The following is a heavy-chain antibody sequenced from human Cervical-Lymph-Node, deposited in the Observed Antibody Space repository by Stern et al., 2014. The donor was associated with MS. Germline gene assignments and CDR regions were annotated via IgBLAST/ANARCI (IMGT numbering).Heavy chain of an antibody. Sequence: VQLVQSGAEVTKPGSSVKVSCKASGGNFSKFPSSWVRQAPGQGLEWMGGIIPCFGTPTYAHEFRVMCTITADVSTSTVYMELSSLRSDDTAVYYCALSSETSDRWYSLGYDLWGQGTLVTVSS. D-gene: IGHD6-13*01. CDR3: ALSSETSDRWYSLGYDL. V-gene: IGHV1-69*01. J-gene: IGHJ5*02. CDR2: IIPCFGTP. CDR1: GGNFSKFP.